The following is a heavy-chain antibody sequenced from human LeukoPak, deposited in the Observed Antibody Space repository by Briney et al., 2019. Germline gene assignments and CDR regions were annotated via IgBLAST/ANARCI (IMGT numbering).Heavy chain of an antibody. J-gene: IGHJ4*02. V-gene: IGHV4-4*07. CDR1: GGSISSYY. Sequence: SETLSLTCTVSGGSISSYYWSWIRQPAGRGLEWIGRIYTSGSTNYNPSLKSRVTMSVDTSKNQFSLKLSSVTAADTAVYYCARPRSSGWDFDYWGQGTLVTVSS. CDR2: IYTSGST. D-gene: IGHD6-19*01. CDR3: ARPRSSGWDFDY.